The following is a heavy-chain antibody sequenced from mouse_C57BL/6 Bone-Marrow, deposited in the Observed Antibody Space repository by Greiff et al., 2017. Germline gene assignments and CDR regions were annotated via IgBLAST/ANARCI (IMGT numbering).Heavy chain of an antibody. CDR3: ARGGDYDDYAMDY. V-gene: IGHV3-8*01. D-gene: IGHD2-4*01. Sequence: EVNVVESGPGLAKPSQTLSLTCSVTGYSITSDYWNWIRKFPGNKLEYMGYIRYSGSTSYNPSLKSRISITRDTSKNQYYLQLNSVTTEDTATYYCARGGDYDDYAMDYWGQGTSVTVSS. J-gene: IGHJ4*01. CDR2: IRYSGST. CDR1: GYSITSDY.